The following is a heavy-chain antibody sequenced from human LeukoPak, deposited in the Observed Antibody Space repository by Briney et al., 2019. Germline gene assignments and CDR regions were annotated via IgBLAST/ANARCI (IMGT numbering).Heavy chain of an antibody. Sequence: VGSLRLSCAASGFTFSSYSMNWVRQAPGKGLEWVSSISSSSSYIYYADSVKGRFTISRDNAKNSLYLQMNSLRAEDTAVYYCARERKYSSGWYGAFDIWGQGTMVTVSS. V-gene: IGHV3-21*01. CDR1: GFTFSSYS. D-gene: IGHD6-19*01. CDR3: ARERKYSSGWYGAFDI. CDR2: ISSSSSYI. J-gene: IGHJ3*02.